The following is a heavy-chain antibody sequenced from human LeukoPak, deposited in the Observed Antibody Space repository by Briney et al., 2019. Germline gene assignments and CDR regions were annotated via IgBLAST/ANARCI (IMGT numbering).Heavy chain of an antibody. Sequence: SETLSLTCSVSGGSFSSSSYYWGWIRQPPGKGLEWIGSNSGSTFYNPSLKSRVTISVDTSKNHFSLKLSSVTAADTALYYCARPQSGYNYGYHFDSWGQGNPGHRLL. J-gene: IGHJ4*02. D-gene: IGHD5-18*01. CDR3: ARPQSGYNYGYHFDS. V-gene: IGHV4-39*02. CDR1: GGSFSSSSYY. CDR2: NSGST.